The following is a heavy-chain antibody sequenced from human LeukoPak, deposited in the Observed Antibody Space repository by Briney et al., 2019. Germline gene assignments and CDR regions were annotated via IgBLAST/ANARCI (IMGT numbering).Heavy chain of an antibody. Sequence: ASVKVSCKASGYTFTGYYMHWVRQAPGQGLEWMGWINPNSGGTNYAQKFQGRVTMTRDTSISTAYMELSRLRSDDTAAYYCARIPGSSLGAEYFQHWGQGTLVTVSS. CDR3: ARIPGSSLGAEYFQH. J-gene: IGHJ1*01. D-gene: IGHD6-6*01. V-gene: IGHV1-2*02. CDR2: INPNSGGT. CDR1: GYTFTGYY.